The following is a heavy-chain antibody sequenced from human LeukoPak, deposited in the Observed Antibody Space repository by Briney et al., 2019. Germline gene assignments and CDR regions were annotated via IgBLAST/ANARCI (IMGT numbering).Heavy chain of an antibody. Sequence: SQTLSLTCTVSGGSISSGGYYWSWIRQHPGKGLEWIGYIYYSGSTYYNPSLKSRVTISVDTSKNQFSLKLSSVTAADTAVYYCARGPYDTLTGSNWFDPWGQGTLVTVSS. CDR3: ARGPYDTLTGSNWFDP. J-gene: IGHJ5*02. CDR1: GGSISSGGYY. CDR2: IYYSGST. D-gene: IGHD3-9*01. V-gene: IGHV4-31*03.